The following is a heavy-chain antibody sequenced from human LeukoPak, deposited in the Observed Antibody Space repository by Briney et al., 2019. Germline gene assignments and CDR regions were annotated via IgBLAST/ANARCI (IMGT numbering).Heavy chain of an antibody. D-gene: IGHD3-22*01. Sequence: SGPTLVNPTQTLTLTCTFSGFSLSTSGVGVGWIRQPPGKALEWLALIYWNDDKRYSPSLKSRLTITKDTSKNQVVLTMTNMDPVDTATYYCARRGYYYDSSGYNWFDPWGQGTLVTVSS. V-gene: IGHV2-5*01. J-gene: IGHJ5*02. CDR3: ARRGYYYDSSGYNWFDP. CDR2: IYWNDDK. CDR1: GFSLSTSGVG.